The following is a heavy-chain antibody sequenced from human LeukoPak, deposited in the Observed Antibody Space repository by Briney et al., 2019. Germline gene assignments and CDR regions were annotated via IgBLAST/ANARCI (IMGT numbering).Heavy chain of an antibody. Sequence: PPGGSLRLSCAASGFTFSSYSMNWVRQAPGKGLEWVSAISGSGGSTYYADSVKGRFTISRDSSKNTLYLQMNSLRAEDTAVYYCAKRAPMVRGVISKLFFDYWGQGTLVTVSS. V-gene: IGHV3-23*01. CDR1: GFTFSSYS. D-gene: IGHD3-10*01. CDR2: ISGSGGST. J-gene: IGHJ4*02. CDR3: AKRAPMVRGVISKLFFDY.